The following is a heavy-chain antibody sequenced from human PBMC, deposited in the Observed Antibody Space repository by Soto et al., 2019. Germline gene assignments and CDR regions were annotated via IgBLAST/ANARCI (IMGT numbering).Heavy chain of an antibody. V-gene: IGHV3-23*01. CDR1: GFTFSSYA. Sequence: EVQLLESGEALAQPGGSLRLSCAASGFTFSSYAMTWVRQAPGKGLEWVALINGGGDSVYYADSVKGRFTISRDNVKNTLFLQMNNLRGEDTAVYYCARGATIDYWGQGTLVTVSS. J-gene: IGHJ4*02. CDR3: ARGATIDY. CDR2: INGGGDSV.